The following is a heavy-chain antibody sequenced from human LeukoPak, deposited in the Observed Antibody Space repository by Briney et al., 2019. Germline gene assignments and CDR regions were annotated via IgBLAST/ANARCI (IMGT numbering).Heavy chain of an antibody. CDR2: ISYSGRT. CDR3: ARELLWFGDPAGAFDI. Sequence: PADTLSLICTLSGGSISSYYGSWIRHPPGKGLEWMGYISYSGRTNYTPSLKSRVTISVDTSKNQFSLKLSSVTAADTAVYYCARELLWFGDPAGAFDIWGQGTMVTVSS. J-gene: IGHJ3*02. V-gene: IGHV4-59*01. D-gene: IGHD3-10*01. CDR1: GGSISSYY.